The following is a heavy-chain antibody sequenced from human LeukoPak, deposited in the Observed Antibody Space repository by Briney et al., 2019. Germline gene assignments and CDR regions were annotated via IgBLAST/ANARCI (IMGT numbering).Heavy chain of an antibody. CDR1: GGSISSYY. D-gene: IGHD3-3*01. V-gene: IGHV4-59*01. J-gene: IGHJ2*01. CDR3: ARDSYYDFWSGYSPYWYFDL. Sequence: SETLSLTCTVSGGSISSYYWSWIRQPPGKGLEWIGYIYYSGSTNYTPSLKSRVTISVDPSKNQFSLKLSSVTAADTAVYYCARDSYYDFWSGYSPYWYFDLWGRGTLVTVSS. CDR2: IYYSGST.